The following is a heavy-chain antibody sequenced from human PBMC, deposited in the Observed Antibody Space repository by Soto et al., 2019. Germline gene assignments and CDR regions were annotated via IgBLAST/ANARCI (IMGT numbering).Heavy chain of an antibody. J-gene: IGHJ4*02. Sequence: GGSLRLSCAASGFTFSSAWMNWVRQAPGKGLEWVGRIKSQTDGGTTDYAAPVKVRFTISRDDSKNTRYLQMDSLKPEYTAVYFCTTFRYFYDSSGYYLWDFWGQGTLVTVSS. V-gene: IGHV3-15*07. CDR1: GFTFSSAW. CDR3: TTFRYFYDSSGYYLWDF. D-gene: IGHD3-22*01. CDR2: IKSQTDGGTT.